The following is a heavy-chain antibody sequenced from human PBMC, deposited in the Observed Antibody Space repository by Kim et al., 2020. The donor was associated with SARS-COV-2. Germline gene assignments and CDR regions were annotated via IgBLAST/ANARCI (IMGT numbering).Heavy chain of an antibody. CDR3: ARGWGRAIDY. Sequence: SETLSLTCAVYSGSFSCYYWNWIRQPPGKGLEWVGEINHSGSTNYNPSLKSRVTISVHTSKNQFSLRLNSVTAADTAVYYCARGWGRAIDYWGQGTLVTVSS. J-gene: IGHJ4*02. CDR1: SGSFSCYY. D-gene: IGHD7-27*01. CDR2: INHSGST. V-gene: IGHV4-34*01.